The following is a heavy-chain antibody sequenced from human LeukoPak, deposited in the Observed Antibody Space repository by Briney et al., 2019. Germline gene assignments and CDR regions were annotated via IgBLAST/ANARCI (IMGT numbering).Heavy chain of an antibody. Sequence: ASVKVSCKASGHTFTSYDINWVRQATGQGLGWMGWMNPNSGNAGYAQKFQGRVTMTRNTSISTAYMELSSLRSEDTAVYYCARSLRRYFDWLLKRHYYYYG. CDR3: ARSLRRYFDWLLKRHYYYYG. J-gene: IGHJ6*01. D-gene: IGHD3-9*01. CDR1: GHTFTSYD. V-gene: IGHV1-8*01. CDR2: MNPNSGNA.